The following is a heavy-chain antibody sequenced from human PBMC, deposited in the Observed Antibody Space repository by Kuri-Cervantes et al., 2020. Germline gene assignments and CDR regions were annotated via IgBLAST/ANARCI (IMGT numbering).Heavy chain of an antibody. J-gene: IGHJ6*02. D-gene: IGHD3-3*01. CDR2: IYSGGST. CDR1: GFTVSSNY. V-gene: IGHV3-53*01. CDR3: ARDGGYDFWSGYYSVYYYYGMDV. Sequence: GESLKISCAASGFTVSSNYMSWVRQAPGKGLEGVSVIYSGGSTYYADSVKGRFTISRDNSENTLYLQMNSLRAEDTAVYYCARDGGYDFWSGYYSVYYYYGMDVWGQGTTVTVSS.